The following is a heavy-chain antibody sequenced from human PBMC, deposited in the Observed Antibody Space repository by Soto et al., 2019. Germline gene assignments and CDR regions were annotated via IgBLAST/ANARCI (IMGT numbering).Heavy chain of an antibody. V-gene: IGHV1-18*01. J-gene: IGHJ6*02. Sequence: QVQLVQSGAEVKKPGASVKISCKASGYIFDNYGFSWVRQAPGQGLEWMGWISAYTGNTHYAQNFQGRVTMTTDTSTTTAYMELRSLRSDDTAVYYCARESPALWFGELWAVRYGIDVWGQGTTVTVSS. CDR3: ARESPALWFGELWAVRYGIDV. D-gene: IGHD3-10*01. CDR2: ISAYTGNT. CDR1: GYIFDNYG.